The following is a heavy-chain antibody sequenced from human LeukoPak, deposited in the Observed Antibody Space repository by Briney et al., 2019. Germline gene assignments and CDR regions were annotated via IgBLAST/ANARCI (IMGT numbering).Heavy chain of an antibody. D-gene: IGHD4-23*01. CDR2: IYYSGST. V-gene: IGHV4-59*08. CDR3: ARGRPRVNYFDY. J-gene: IGHJ4*02. CDR1: GGSISSYY. Sequence: SETLSLTCTVSGGSISSYYWSWIRQPPGKGLGWIGYIYYSGSTNYNPSLKSRVTISGDTSKNPFSLKLSSVTAADTAVYYCARGRPRVNYFDYWGQGTLVTVSS.